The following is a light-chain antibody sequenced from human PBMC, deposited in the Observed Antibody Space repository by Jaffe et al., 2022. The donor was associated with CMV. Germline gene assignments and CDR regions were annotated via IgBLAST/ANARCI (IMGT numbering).Light chain of an antibody. V-gene: IGKV1-5*03. CDR3: QQYKTYSPCT. CDR2: KAS. J-gene: IGKJ2*02. Sequence: DIQMTQSPSTLSASVGDRVTITCRASQNIGTWLAWFQQKPGKAPKLLIYKASSLESGVPSRFSGSGSGTEFTLTISSLQPDDFASYYCQQYKTYSPCTFGQGTKLEIK. CDR1: QNIGTW.